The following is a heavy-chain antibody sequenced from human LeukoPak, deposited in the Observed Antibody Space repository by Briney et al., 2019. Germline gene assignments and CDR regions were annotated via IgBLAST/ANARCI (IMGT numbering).Heavy chain of an antibody. D-gene: IGHD3-22*01. CDR3: ARPNITSYYDSRGYVAFDV. CDR1: GYRFNAYR. Sequence: GESLNISCQGSGYRFNAYRIAWVRQMPGKGLEWMGIIYAVDSDTRYSPSFQGQVTLSADKSVRTAYMQWISLKASDTAMYYCARPNITSYYDSRGYVAFDVWGQGTIVTVS. J-gene: IGHJ3*01. V-gene: IGHV5-51*01. CDR2: IYAVDSDT.